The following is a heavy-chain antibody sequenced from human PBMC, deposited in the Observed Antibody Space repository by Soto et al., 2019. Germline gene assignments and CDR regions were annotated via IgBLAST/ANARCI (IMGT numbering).Heavy chain of an antibody. CDR2: ISGYNGNT. V-gene: IGHV1-18*04. CDR1: GYTFIIYG. D-gene: IGHD3-22*01. CDR3: ARVDYYDSSGYYGY. J-gene: IGHJ4*02. Sequence: QVQLVQSGAEVKKPGASMKVSCKASGYTFIIYGISWVRQAPGQGLERMGWISGYNGNTDYAQNLQDRVTLTTDASTSSVYMELRSLRSDDTAVYYCARVDYYDSSGYYGYWGQGTLITVSS.